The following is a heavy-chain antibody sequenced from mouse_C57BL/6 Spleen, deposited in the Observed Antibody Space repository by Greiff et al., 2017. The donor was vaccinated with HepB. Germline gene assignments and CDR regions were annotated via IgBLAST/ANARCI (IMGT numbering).Heavy chain of an antibody. CDR1: GYSITSGYY. V-gene: IGHV3-6*01. J-gene: IGHJ2*01. CDR2: ISYDGSN. Sequence: EVKLMESGPGLVKPSQSLSLTCSVTGYSITSGYYWNWIRQFPGNKLEWMGYISYDGSNNYNPSLKNRISITRDTSKNQFFLKLNSVTTEDTATYYCARGFITTVVAGFDYWGQGTTLTVSS. CDR3: ARGFITTVVAGFDY. D-gene: IGHD1-1*01.